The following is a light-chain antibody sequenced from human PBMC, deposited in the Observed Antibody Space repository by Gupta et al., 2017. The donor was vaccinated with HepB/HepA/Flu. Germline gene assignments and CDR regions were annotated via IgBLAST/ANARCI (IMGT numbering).Light chain of an antibody. CDR1: QSISSY. Sequence: DIQMTQSPSSLSASVGDRVTITCRASQSISSYLNWYQQKPGKAPKLLIYAASSLQSGVPSRFSGSGSGTDFTLTISSLQPEDFATYYCQQSDSTPPITFGQGTRLEIK. CDR3: QQSDSTPPIT. CDR2: AAS. V-gene: IGKV1-39*01. J-gene: IGKJ5*01.